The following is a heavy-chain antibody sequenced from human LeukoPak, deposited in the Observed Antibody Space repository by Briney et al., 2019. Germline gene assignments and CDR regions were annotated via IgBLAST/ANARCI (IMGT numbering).Heavy chain of an antibody. CDR2: FDPEDGET. J-gene: IGHJ5*02. V-gene: IGHV1-24*01. D-gene: IGHD1-26*01. Sequence: ASVKVSCKVSGYTLTELSMHWVRQAPGKGLEWMGGFDPEDGETIYAQKFQGRVTMTEDTSTDTAYMELSNLRSEDTAVYYCAAIVGGSNWFDPWGQGTLVTVSS. CDR3: AAIVGGSNWFDP. CDR1: GYTLTELS.